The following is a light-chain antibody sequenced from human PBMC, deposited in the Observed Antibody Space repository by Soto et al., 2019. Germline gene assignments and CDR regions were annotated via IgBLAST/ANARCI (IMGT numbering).Light chain of an antibody. Sequence: QSVLTQPTSLSGAPGQRVTISCTGSSSNIGAGYDVHWYQQLPGTAPKLLIYGNNNRPSGVPDRFSDSKSDTSASLAITGLQAEDAADYYCQSYDASLSGRVVFGGGTELTVL. CDR1: SSNIGAGYD. CDR3: QSYDASLSGRVV. J-gene: IGLJ2*01. CDR2: GNN. V-gene: IGLV1-40*01.